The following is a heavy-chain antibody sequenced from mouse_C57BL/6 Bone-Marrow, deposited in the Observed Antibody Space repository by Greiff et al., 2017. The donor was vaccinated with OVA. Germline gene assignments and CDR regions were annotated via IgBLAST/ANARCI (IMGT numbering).Heavy chain of an antibody. D-gene: IGHD2-5*01. CDR2: ILPGSGST. CDR3: ARELAYYSNYDGFYYYAMDY. Sequence: QVQLQQSGAELMKPGASVKLSCKATGYTFTGYWIEWVKQRPGHGLEWIGEILPGSGSTNYNEKFKGKATFTADTSSNTAYMQLSSLTTEDSAIYYCARELAYYSNYDGFYYYAMDYWGQGTSVTVSS. J-gene: IGHJ4*01. CDR1: GYTFTGYW. V-gene: IGHV1-9*01.